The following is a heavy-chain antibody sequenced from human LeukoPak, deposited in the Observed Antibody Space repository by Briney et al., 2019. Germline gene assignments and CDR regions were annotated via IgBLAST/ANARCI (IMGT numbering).Heavy chain of an antibody. J-gene: IGHJ4*02. CDR1: GASVSSFY. Sequence: SSETLSLTCTVSGASVSSFYWSWIRQPLGKGLEWIGYMYYSDRTNYNPSLKSRATISVDPSNRQISLSLRSVTAADTAFYYCARTRAPYGDYLKYFDHWGQGALVTVSS. CDR2: MYYSDRT. V-gene: IGHV4-59*02. D-gene: IGHD4-17*01. CDR3: ARTRAPYGDYLKYFDH.